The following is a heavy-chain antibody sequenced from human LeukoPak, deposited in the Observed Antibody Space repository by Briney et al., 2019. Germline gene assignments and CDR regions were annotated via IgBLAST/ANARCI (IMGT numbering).Heavy chain of an antibody. J-gene: IGHJ4*02. Sequence: PSETLSLTCTVSGGSISNSSYYWGWIRQPPGKGLEWIGSIYYSGSTYYNPSLKSRVTISVDTSKNQFSLNLNSVTAADTAVYFCARDEGSAYPFDYWGQGTLVTVSS. CDR1: GGSISNSSYY. CDR3: ARDEGSAYPFDY. V-gene: IGHV4-39*07. CDR2: IYYSGST. D-gene: IGHD3-22*01.